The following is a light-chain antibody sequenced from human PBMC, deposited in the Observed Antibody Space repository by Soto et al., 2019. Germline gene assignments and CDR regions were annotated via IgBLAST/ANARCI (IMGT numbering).Light chain of an antibody. Sequence: QSVLTQPASVSGSPGQSIAISCTGTSSDVDAYNFVSWYQHHPGKAPKLMIFDVSNRPSGVSNRFSRSKSGNTASLTISGLQAEDEADYYCCSYAGSSTFYVFGTGTKLTVL. CDR2: DVS. J-gene: IGLJ1*01. CDR1: SSDVDAYNF. CDR3: CSYAGSSTFYV. V-gene: IGLV2-14*03.